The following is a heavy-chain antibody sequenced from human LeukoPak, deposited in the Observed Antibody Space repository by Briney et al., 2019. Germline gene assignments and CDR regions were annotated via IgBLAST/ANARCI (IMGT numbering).Heavy chain of an antibody. CDR2: INTDGSST. Sequence: GGSLRLSCAASGFTFSSYWMHWVGQAPGKGLVWVSRINTDGSSTTYADSVKGRFTISRDSAKNTLYLQMNSLRAEDTAVYYCARESYCSGGSCYSGRAFDIWGQGTMVTVSS. J-gene: IGHJ3*02. CDR3: ARESYCSGGSCYSGRAFDI. CDR1: GFTFSSYW. V-gene: IGHV3-74*01. D-gene: IGHD2-15*01.